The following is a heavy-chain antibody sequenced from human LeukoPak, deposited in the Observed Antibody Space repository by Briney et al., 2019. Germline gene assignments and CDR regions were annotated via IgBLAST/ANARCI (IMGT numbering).Heavy chain of an antibody. D-gene: IGHD3-10*01. CDR2: ISTRSTYI. CDR3: AREEEWYASGTYYKGFDS. V-gene: IGHV3-21*01. Sequence: GGSLRLSCAASGSTFSNYNMNWVRQAPGKGLEWVSCISTRSTYIYYADSVKGRFTISRDNARNSLYLQMNSLRADDTAVYYCAREEEWYASGTYYKGFDSWGQGTLVTVSS. J-gene: IGHJ4*02. CDR1: GSTFSNYN.